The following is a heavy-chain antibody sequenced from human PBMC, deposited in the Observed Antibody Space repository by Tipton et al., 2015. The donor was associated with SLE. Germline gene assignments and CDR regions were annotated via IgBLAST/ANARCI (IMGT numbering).Heavy chain of an antibody. CDR3: ARGSVRADDY. D-gene: IGHD4-17*01. CDR1: GASISSHY. J-gene: IGHJ4*02. CDR2: IYYNRHT. Sequence: TLSLTCTVSGASISSHYWSWIRQPPGKKLEWIGYIYYNRHTNYIPSLESRVTISIETSKNQFSLSLKSVTAADTAVYYCARGSVRADDYWGQGTLVTVSS. V-gene: IGHV4-59*11.